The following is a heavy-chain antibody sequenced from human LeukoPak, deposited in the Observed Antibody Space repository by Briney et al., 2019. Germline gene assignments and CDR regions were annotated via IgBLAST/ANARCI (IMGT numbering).Heavy chain of an antibody. D-gene: IGHD2-15*01. CDR2: INHSGST. V-gene: IGHV4-34*01. Sequence: RTSETLSLTCAVYGGSFSGYYWSWIRQPPGKGLEWIGEINHSGSTNYNPSLKSRVTISVDTSKNQFSLKLSSVTAADTAVYYCARVAGYCSGGSCYGFDYWGQGTLVTVSS. CDR3: ARVAGYCSGGSCYGFDY. J-gene: IGHJ4*02. CDR1: GGSFSGYY.